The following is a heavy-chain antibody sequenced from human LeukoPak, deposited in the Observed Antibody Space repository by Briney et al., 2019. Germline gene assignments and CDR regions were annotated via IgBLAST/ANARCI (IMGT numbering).Heavy chain of an antibody. V-gene: IGHV3-23*01. CDR3: AKGPYYDSSGYYLY. Sequence: GGTLRLSRAASGFTFSSYGMSWVRQAPGRGLEWVSTISGSGDNTYYADSVKGRFTISRDNSKNTLYLQMNSLRAEDTAVYYCAKGPYYDSSGYYLYWGQGTLVTVSS. D-gene: IGHD3-22*01. CDR1: GFTFSSYG. J-gene: IGHJ4*02. CDR2: ISGSGDNT.